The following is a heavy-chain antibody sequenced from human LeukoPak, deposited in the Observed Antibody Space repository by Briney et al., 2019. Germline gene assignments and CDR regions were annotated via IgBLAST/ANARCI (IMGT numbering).Heavy chain of an antibody. V-gene: IGHV1-46*01. CDR3: ARDRGRVFIAAAGTGTSYFDY. CDR1: GYTFTSYY. Sequence: GASVKVSCKASGYTFTSYYMHWVRQAPGQGLEWVGIINPSGGSTSYAQKFQGRVTMTRDMSTSTVYMELSSLRSEDTAVYYCARDRGRVFIAAAGTGTSYFDYWGQGTLVTVSS. J-gene: IGHJ4*02. CDR2: INPSGGST. D-gene: IGHD6-13*01.